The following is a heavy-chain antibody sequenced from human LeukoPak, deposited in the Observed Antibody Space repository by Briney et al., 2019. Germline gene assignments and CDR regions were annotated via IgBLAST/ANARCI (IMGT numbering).Heavy chain of an antibody. CDR1: GGSISSSSYY. D-gene: IGHD3-10*01. V-gene: IGHV4-39*01. J-gene: IGHJ6*03. CDR3: ASTEAGSGSLPTYYYYMDV. CDR2: IYYSGST. Sequence: PSETLSLTCTVSGGSISSSSYYWGWIRQPPGKGLEWIGNIYYSGSTYYNPSLKSRVTISVDTSKNQFSLKLSSVTAADTAVYYCASTEAGSGSLPTYYYYMDVWGKGTTVTVSS.